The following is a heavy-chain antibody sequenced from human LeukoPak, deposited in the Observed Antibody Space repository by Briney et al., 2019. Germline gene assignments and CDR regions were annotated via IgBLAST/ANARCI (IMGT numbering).Heavy chain of an antibody. CDR2: IYSGGST. CDR1: GFTFSSNY. Sequence: GGSLRLSCAASGFTFSSNYMSWVRQAPGKGLEWVSVIYSGGSTYYADSVKGRFTISRDNSKNTLYLQMNSLRAEDTAVYYCARTVISSWKDGGMDVWGQGTTVTVSS. J-gene: IGHJ6*02. CDR3: ARTVISSWKDGGMDV. V-gene: IGHV3-66*01. D-gene: IGHD6-13*01.